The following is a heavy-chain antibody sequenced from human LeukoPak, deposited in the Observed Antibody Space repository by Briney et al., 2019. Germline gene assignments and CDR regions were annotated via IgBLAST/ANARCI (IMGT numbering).Heavy chain of an antibody. Sequence: PGGSLRLSCAASGFTFDEFAMHWVGQAPGKGLEWVSLISGDGATTYYAASVKGRFTISRDNKKNFLYLQMNNLGTEDTALFYCAKDLSSIFDALNIWGQGTLVTVSS. CDR1: GFTFDEFA. D-gene: IGHD3-3*01. V-gene: IGHV3-43*02. CDR3: AKDLSSIFDALNI. J-gene: IGHJ3*02. CDR2: ISGDGATT.